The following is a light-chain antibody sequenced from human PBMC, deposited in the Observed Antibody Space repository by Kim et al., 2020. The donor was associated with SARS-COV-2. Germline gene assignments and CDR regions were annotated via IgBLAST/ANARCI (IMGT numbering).Light chain of an antibody. V-gene: IGKV1-39*01. CDR1: QSISSY. CDR3: QQSYSTPQT. Sequence: DIQMTQSPSSLSASVGDRVTITCRASQSISSYLNWYQQIPGKAPKLLIYAASSLQSGVPSRFSGSGSGTDFTLTISSLQPEDFATYYCQQSYSTPQTFGGGTKVDIK. CDR2: AAS. J-gene: IGKJ4*01.